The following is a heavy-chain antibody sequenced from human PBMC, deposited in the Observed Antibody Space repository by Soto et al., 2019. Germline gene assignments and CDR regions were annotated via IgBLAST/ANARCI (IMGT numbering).Heavy chain of an antibody. CDR3: AKRSPVSTYYFDY. CDR1: GFSFSSYG. CDR2: ISGGGGST. V-gene: IGHV3-23*01. J-gene: IGHJ4*02. Sequence: EVQLLESGGDLVQPGGSLTLSCAASGFSFSSYGMSWVRQAPGKGLEWVSSISGGGGSTYYADSVKGRFTISRDNSKNTLYLQMNSLKVEDTAVYYCAKRSPVSTYYFDYWGQGTLVTFSS.